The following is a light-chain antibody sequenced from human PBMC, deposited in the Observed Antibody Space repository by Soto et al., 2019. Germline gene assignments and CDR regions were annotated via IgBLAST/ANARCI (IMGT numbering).Light chain of an antibody. CDR2: AAS. Sequence: EIVMTQSPATLSVSPGERATLSCRASQRVSSNLAWYQQKPGQAPRLLIYAASTRATGIQARFSGSGSGTEFTLTISILQSADSAVYYGPQYNNGPYTFGQETKLEIK. CDR1: QRVSSN. CDR3: PQYNNGPYT. J-gene: IGKJ2*01. V-gene: IGKV3-15*01.